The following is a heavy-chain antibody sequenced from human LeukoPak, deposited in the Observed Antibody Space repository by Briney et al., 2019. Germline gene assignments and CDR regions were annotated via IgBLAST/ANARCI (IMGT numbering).Heavy chain of an antibody. CDR2: LSWSSGSI. V-gene: IGHV3-9*01. Sequence: GGSLRVSCAASGFTFDDYAMHWVRQAPGKGLEWVSGLSWSSGSIGYADSVKGRFTISRDNAKNSLYLQMNSLRTEDTALYYCAKASPEYYYDSSGYYWPVDYWGQGTLVTVSS. J-gene: IGHJ4*02. CDR3: AKASPEYYYDSSGYYWPVDY. D-gene: IGHD3-22*01. CDR1: GFTFDDYA.